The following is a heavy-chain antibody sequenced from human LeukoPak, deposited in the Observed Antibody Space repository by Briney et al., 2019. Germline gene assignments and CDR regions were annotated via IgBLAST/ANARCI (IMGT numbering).Heavy chain of an antibody. J-gene: IGHJ4*02. CDR3: MAGKKVSWRFVSQGPYFDY. CDR2: IYYSGST. V-gene: IGHV4-39*01. Sequence: PSETLSLTCTVSGGSISSSSYYWGWIRQPPGKGLEWIGSIYYSGSTYYNPSLKSRVTISVDTSKNQFSLKLSSVTAADTAVYYCMAGKKVSWRFVSQGPYFDYWGQGTLVTVSS. D-gene: IGHD6-19*01. CDR1: GGSISSSSYY.